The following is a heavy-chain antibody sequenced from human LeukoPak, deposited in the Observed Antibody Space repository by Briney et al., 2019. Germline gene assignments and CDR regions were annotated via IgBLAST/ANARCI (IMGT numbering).Heavy chain of an antibody. D-gene: IGHD6-13*01. CDR2: ISSSSSYI. J-gene: IGHJ4*02. V-gene: IGHV3-21*01. Sequence: GGSLRLSCAASGFTFSSYSMNWVRQAPGKGLEWVSSISSSSSYIYYADSVKGRFTISRDNSKNTLYLQMNSLRAEDTAVYYCAKNRGDSSSWYFDYWGQGTLVTVSS. CDR1: GFTFSSYS. CDR3: AKNRGDSSSWYFDY.